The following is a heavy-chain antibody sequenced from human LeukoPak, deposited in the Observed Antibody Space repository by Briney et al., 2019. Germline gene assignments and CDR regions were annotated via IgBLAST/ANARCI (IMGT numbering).Heavy chain of an antibody. CDR2: INPSGGST. CDR1: GYTFTSYY. J-gene: IGHJ4*02. Sequence: ASVKVSFKASGYTFTSYYLHWVRQAPGQGLEWMGIINPSGGSTSYAQKFQDRVTMTRDTSTSTVYMELSSLRSDDTAVYYCARYSSGSLDYWGQGTLVTVSS. CDR3: ARYSSGSLDY. D-gene: IGHD6-19*01. V-gene: IGHV1-46*01.